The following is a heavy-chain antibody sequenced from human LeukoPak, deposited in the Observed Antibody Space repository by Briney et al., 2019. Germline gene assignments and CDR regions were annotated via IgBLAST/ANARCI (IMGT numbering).Heavy chain of an antibody. Sequence: SETLSLTCTVSGASIDTNNYYWGWIRQTPGKGLEWIGSMYFSGSTYYNPSLKSRVTVSEDTSRNHFFLRLTSVTAADTAVYYCARLTGGYYYYYGLDVWGQGTTVTVSS. V-gene: IGHV4-39*07. CDR1: GASIDTNNYY. CDR3: ARLTGGYYYYYGLDV. J-gene: IGHJ6*02. CDR2: MYFSGST. D-gene: IGHD1-14*01.